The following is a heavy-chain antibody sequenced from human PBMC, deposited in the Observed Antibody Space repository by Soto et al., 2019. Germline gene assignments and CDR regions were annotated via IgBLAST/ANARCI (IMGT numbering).Heavy chain of an antibody. CDR3: TRKGDYAFDI. V-gene: IGHV3-49*04. CDR1: GFTFGDYA. CDR2: IRSKAYGGTT. D-gene: IGHD4-17*01. J-gene: IGHJ3*02. Sequence: GESLKISCTASGFTFGDYAMSWVRQAPGKGLEWVGFIRSKAYGGTTEYAASVKGRFTISRDDSKSIAYLQMNSLKTEDTAVYYCTRKGDYAFDIWGQGTMVTVSS.